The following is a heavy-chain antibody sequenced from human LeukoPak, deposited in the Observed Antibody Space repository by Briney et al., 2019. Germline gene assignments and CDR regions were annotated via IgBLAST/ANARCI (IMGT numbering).Heavy chain of an antibody. CDR1: GGSISGYF. J-gene: IGHJ4*02. CDR3: ARDKSADY. CDR2: IYYSGST. V-gene: IGHV4-59*01. Sequence: PSETLSLTCTVSGGSISGYFWSWIRQPPGKGLEWICHIYYSGSTTYNPSLKSRVTISVDTSKNRFSLKLSSVTAADTAVYYCARDKSADYWAQGTLVTVSS.